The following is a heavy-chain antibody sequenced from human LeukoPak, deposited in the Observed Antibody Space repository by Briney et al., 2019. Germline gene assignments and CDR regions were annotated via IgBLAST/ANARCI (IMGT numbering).Heavy chain of an antibody. CDR3: ARYSSAYYYDFDY. V-gene: IGHV4-39*01. J-gene: IGHJ4*02. Sequence: SETLSLTCTVSGGSVSSSDYYWGWIRQPPGKGLEWIGSIYYSGSSYYNPSLKSRVTISVDTFKNQFSLKLNSVTAADTAVYYCARYSSAYYYDFDYWGQGTLVTVSS. CDR2: IYYSGSS. CDR1: GGSVSSSDYY. D-gene: IGHD3-22*01.